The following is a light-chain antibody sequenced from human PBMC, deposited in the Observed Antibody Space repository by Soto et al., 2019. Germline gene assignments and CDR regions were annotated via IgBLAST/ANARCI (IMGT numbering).Light chain of an antibody. Sequence: QSALTQPASVSGSPGQSITISCTGTSSDVGSYNLVSWYQQHPGKAPKLMIYEVSKRPSGVSNRFSGSKSGNTASLTISGLQAEDAADYYCCSYAGSSTLVFGGGTMVTVL. CDR3: CSYAGSSTLV. V-gene: IGLV2-23*02. CDR1: SSDVGSYNL. CDR2: EVS. J-gene: IGLJ3*02.